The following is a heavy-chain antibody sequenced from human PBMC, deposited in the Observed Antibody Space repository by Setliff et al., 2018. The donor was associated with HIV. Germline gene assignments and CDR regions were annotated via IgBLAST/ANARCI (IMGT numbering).Heavy chain of an antibody. CDR1: GGTFISHP. CDR3: ARSTVTTDYYYYMDV. J-gene: IGHJ6*03. D-gene: IGHD4-17*01. V-gene: IGHV1-69*10. Sequence: SVKVSCKASGGTFISHPINWVRQAPGQGLEWMGGIIPILGIANYAQKFQGRVTITADKSTSTAYMELSSLRSEDTAVYYCARSTVTTDYYYYMDVWGKGTTVTVSS. CDR2: IIPILGIA.